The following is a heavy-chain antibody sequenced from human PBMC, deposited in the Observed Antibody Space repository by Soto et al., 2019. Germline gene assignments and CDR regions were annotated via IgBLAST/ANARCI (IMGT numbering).Heavy chain of an antibody. V-gene: IGHV3-23*01. Sequence: EVQLLESGGGLVQPGGSLRLSCAASGLSFSRFAMNWVRQAPGKGLEWVSAISANAGSTYYADSVKGHFTISRDNSKSMVYLQMNSLRAEDTAVYFCAKSDGSLKGKSFDIWGQGTMVTVSS. D-gene: IGHD5-12*01. J-gene: IGHJ3*02. CDR1: GLSFSRFA. CDR2: ISANAGST. CDR3: AKSDGSLKGKSFDI.